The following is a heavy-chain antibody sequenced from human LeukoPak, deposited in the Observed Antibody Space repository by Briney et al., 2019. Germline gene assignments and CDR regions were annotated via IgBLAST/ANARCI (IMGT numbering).Heavy chain of an antibody. CDR1: GFTFSSYS. J-gene: IGHJ4*02. CDR3: AKDLSPYYYDSSGYYYEVGFDY. V-gene: IGHV3-21*04. Sequence: GGSLRLSCAASGFTFSSYSMNWVRQAPGKGLEWVSSISSSSSYIYYADSVKGRFTISRDNSKNTLYLQMNSLRAEDTAVYYCAKDLSPYYYDSSGYYYEVGFDYWGQGTLVTVSS. CDR2: ISSSSSYI. D-gene: IGHD3-22*01.